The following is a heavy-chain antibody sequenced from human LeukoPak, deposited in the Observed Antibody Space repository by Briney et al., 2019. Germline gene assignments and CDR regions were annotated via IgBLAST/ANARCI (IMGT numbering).Heavy chain of an antibody. Sequence: SETLSLTCSVSGGSVNSYYWSWIRQPPGKGLEWIGYIYTTGRTNYNPSLKSRVTISVDTSKNQFSLKLSSVTAADTAVYYCGKILGSGVWYGFDIWGQGTMVTVSS. J-gene: IGHJ3*02. V-gene: IGHV4-4*09. D-gene: IGHD7-27*01. CDR1: GGSVNSYY. CDR2: IYTTGRT. CDR3: GKILGSGVWYGFDI.